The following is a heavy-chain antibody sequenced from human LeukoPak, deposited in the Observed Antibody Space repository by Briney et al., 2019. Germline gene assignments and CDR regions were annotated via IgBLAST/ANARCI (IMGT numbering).Heavy chain of an antibody. CDR1: GFTFSDYA. CDR2: ISGGGVST. J-gene: IGHJ4*02. V-gene: IGHV3-23*01. D-gene: IGHD3-10*01. Sequence: PGGSLRLSCAASGFTFSDYAMSWVRQAPGKGLEWVSTISGGGVSTYYADSVKGRFTISRDNSKKTLFLQMNSLRAEDTALYYCAKDHYYQVSSGYWGQGTLVTVSS. CDR3: AKDHYYQVSSGY.